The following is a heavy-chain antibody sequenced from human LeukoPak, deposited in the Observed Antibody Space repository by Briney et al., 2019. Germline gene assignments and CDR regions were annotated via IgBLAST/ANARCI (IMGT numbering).Heavy chain of an antibody. J-gene: IGHJ4*02. CDR3: ARRNSGTHTFDY. CDR2: IYYSGST. CDR1: GGSISSYY. V-gene: IGHV4-59*01. D-gene: IGHD1/OR15-1a*01. Sequence: KPSETLSLTCTVSGGSISSYYWSWLRQPPGKGLEWIGYIYYSGSTNYNPSLKSRVTMSVDTSKSQFSLMLYSVTAADTAVYFCARRNSGTHTFDYWGQGTLVTVSS.